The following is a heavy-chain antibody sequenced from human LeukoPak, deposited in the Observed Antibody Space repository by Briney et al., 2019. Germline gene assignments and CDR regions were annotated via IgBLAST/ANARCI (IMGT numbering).Heavy chain of an antibody. J-gene: IGHJ4*02. CDR1: GFTFSSYA. D-gene: IGHD4-17*01. CDR2: ISYDGSNK. V-gene: IGHV3-30*18. CDR3: AKSLKGKLRLDY. Sequence: PGRSLRLSCAASGFTFSSYAMHWVRQAPGKGLEWVAVISYDGSNKYYADSVKGRFTISRDNSKNTLYLQMNGLRAEDTAVYYCAKSLKGKLRLDYWGQGTLVTVSS.